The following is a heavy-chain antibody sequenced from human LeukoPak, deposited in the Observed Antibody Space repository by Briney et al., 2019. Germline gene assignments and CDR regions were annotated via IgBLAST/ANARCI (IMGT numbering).Heavy chain of an antibody. Sequence: GSLRLSCAASGFTIITNYMSWVRQAPGRGLEWVSVIYSDGSTYYADSVKGRFTISRDISTNTLYLQLNSLRTEDTAVYYCARLHSRSSHTSFDHWGQGTLVTVSS. CDR1: GFTIITNY. CDR3: ARLHSRSSHTSFDH. D-gene: IGHD6-6*01. J-gene: IGHJ4*02. CDR2: IYSDGST. V-gene: IGHV3-66*01.